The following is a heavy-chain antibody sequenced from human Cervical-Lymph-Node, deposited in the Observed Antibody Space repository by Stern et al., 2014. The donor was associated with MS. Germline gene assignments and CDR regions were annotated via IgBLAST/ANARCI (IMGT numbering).Heavy chain of an antibody. CDR3: ARHVGPNWNHEAHNWFDP. J-gene: IGHJ5*02. CDR1: EYNFNTHW. V-gene: IGHV5-51*03. Sequence: EVQLVESGAEVKKPGESLKISCKGSEYNFNTHWIAWVRQMPGKGLEWLGNIYPGNSDPRYNPSLQGQVSISADKSITTAYLHFSSLKASDSAMYFCARHVGPNWNHEAHNWFDPWGQGTLVTVSS. D-gene: IGHD1-14*01. CDR2: IYPGNSDP.